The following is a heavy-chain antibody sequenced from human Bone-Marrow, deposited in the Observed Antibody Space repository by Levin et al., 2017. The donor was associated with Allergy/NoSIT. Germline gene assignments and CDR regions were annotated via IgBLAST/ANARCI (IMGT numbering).Heavy chain of an antibody. Sequence: SCTVSGGSISSYYWSWIRQPPGKGLEWIGYIYYSGSTNYNPSLKSRVTISVDTSKNQFSLKLSSVTAADTAVYYCATDSGGSPFDYWGQGTLVTVSS. D-gene: IGHD2-15*01. CDR1: GGSISSYY. V-gene: IGHV4-59*01. J-gene: IGHJ4*02. CDR2: IYYSGST. CDR3: ATDSGGSPFDY.